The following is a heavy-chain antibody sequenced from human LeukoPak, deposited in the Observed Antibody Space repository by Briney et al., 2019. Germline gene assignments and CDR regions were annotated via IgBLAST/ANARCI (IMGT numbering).Heavy chain of an antibody. CDR1: GGSISSYY. J-gene: IGHJ3*01. D-gene: IGHD1-1*01. V-gene: IGHV4-59*12. Sequence: PSETLSLTCTVSGGSISSYYWSWIRQPPGKGLEWIGYIYYSGSTNYNPSLKSRVTISVDTSKNQFSLKLSSVTAADTAVYYCARDYRLEGAFDFWGQGTMVTVSS. CDR3: ARDYRLEGAFDF. CDR2: IYYSGST.